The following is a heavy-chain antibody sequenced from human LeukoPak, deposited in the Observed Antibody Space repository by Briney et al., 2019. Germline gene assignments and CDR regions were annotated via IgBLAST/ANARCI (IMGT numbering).Heavy chain of an antibody. CDR2: LYSGGTT. CDR3: ARVGTSEDFQH. D-gene: IGHD2-2*01. Sequence: GGSLRLSCAASGFSLSTKSMSWVRQAPGKGLEWVSVLYSGGTTHYADSVKGRSTISRDNPKNTVHLQMNSLRVEDTAVYYCARVGTSEDFQHWGQGTLVSVSS. V-gene: IGHV3-66*01. CDR1: GFSLSTKS. J-gene: IGHJ1*01.